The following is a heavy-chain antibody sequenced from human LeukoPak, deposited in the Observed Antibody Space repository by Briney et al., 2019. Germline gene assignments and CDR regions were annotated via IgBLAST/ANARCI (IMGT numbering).Heavy chain of an antibody. V-gene: IGHV1-69*04. CDR1: GGTFSSYA. Sequence: SVKASCKATGGTFSSYAISWVRQAPGQGLEWMGRIIPILGIANYAQKFQGRVTITADKATSTAYIELSSLRSEDTAVYYCARDKSLPYYYVSSGYVDDYWGQGTLVTVSS. D-gene: IGHD3-22*01. CDR2: IIPILGIA. CDR3: ARDKSLPYYYVSSGYVDDY. J-gene: IGHJ4*02.